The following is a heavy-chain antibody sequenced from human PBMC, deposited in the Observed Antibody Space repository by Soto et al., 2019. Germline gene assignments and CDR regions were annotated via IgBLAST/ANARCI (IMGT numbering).Heavy chain of an antibody. CDR1: GFTFSNAW. D-gene: IGHD2-15*01. V-gene: IGHV3-15*01. CDR2: IKSKTDGGTT. J-gene: IGHJ3*02. Sequence: EVQLVESGGGLVKPGGSLRLACAASGFTFSNAWMSWVRQAPGKGLEWVGRIKSKTDGGTTDYAAPVKGRFTISRDDSQNTLYLQMNSLKPEDTAVYYCPTDLVVVVAAHAFDIWGQGTMVTVSS. CDR3: PTDLVVVVAAHAFDI.